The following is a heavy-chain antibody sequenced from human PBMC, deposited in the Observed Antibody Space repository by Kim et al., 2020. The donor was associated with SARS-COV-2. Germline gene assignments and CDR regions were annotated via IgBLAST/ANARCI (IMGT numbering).Heavy chain of an antibody. CDR1: GYTLTELS. D-gene: IGHD1-26*01. CDR3: AIFPAWELTTRNWFDP. J-gene: IGHJ5*02. V-gene: IGHV1-24*01. CDR2: FDPEDGET. Sequence: ASVKVSCKVSGYTLTELSMHWVRQAPGKGLEWMGGFDPEDGETIYAQKFQGRVTMTEDTSTDTAYMELSSLRSEDTAVYYCAIFPAWELTTRNWFDPWGQGTLVTVSS.